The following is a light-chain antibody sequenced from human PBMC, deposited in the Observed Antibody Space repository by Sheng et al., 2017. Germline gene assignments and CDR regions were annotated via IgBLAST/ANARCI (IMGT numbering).Light chain of an antibody. CDR3: QQLNTCPYT. CDR2: AAS. J-gene: IGKJ2*01. Sequence: DIQLTQSPSFLSASVGDRVTITCRASQGINNYLAWYQQKPGKAPELLMYAASTLQSGVPSRFGGSGSGSEFTLTISSLQPEDLATYYCQQLNTCPYTFGQGTKLEIK. CDR1: QGINNY. V-gene: IGKV1-9*01.